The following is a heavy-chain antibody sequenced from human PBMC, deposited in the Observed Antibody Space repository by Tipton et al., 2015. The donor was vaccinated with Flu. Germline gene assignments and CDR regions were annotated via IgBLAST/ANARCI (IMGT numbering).Heavy chain of an antibody. CDR2: ISSNGDNT. CDR3: ARGMNSGLVDV. J-gene: IGHJ6*02. D-gene: IGHD2/OR15-2a*01. Sequence: SLRLSCGASGFIFSDYALHWVRQAPGRGLEYVSAISSNGDNTYYADSVKGRFTISRDNSKNTLYVQMGSLRADDMAVYYCARGMNSGLVDVWGQGTTVTVSS. V-gene: IGHV3-64*02. CDR1: GFIFSDYA.